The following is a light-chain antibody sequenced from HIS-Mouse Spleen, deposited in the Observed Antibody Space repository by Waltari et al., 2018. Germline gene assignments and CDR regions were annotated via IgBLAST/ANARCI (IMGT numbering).Light chain of an antibody. CDR3: QQYYSYPLT. V-gene: IGKV1-8*01. Sequence: AIRMTQSPSSFSASTGDRVTITCRASQGISSYLAWYQQKPGKVPKLLIYAASTLQSGVPSRFSGSGSGTDFTLTISCLQSEDFATYYCQQYYSYPLTFGPGTKVDIK. CDR1: QGISSY. J-gene: IGKJ3*01. CDR2: AAS.